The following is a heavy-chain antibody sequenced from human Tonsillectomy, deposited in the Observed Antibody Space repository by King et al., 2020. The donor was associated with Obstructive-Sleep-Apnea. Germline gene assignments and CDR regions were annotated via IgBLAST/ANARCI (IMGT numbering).Heavy chain of an antibody. D-gene: IGHD3-22*01. V-gene: IGHV4-59*08. CDR3: ARHERDDSSGYYYLYYFDY. CDR2: IYYSWST. CDR1: GGSISSYY. Sequence: VQLQESGPGLVKPSETLSLTCTVSGGSISSYYWSWIRQPPGKGLEWIWYIYYSWSTNYNPSLKSLVTISVDTSKNQFSLKLSSVTAADTAVYYCARHERDDSSGYYYLYYFDYWGQGTLVTVSS. J-gene: IGHJ4*02.